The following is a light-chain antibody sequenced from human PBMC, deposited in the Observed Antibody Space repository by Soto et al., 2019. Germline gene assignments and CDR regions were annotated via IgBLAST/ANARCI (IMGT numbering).Light chain of an antibody. CDR2: DTS. CDR3: QHYVSWPLT. Sequence: EIVMTQSPATLSASPGEGATLSCRASQGIGDTFAWYQQQPGQTPRLLIYDTSITATGVPARFSGSRSGAEFTLTISGLQSEDFAVYYCQHYVSWPLTFGGGTKVESK. J-gene: IGKJ4*02. CDR1: QGIGDT. V-gene: IGKV3-15*01.